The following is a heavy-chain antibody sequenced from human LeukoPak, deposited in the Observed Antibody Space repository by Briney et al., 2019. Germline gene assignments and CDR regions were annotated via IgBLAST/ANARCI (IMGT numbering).Heavy chain of an antibody. D-gene: IGHD3-10*01. CDR3: ARGRTGSHYVPSDH. V-gene: IGHV3-20*01. CDR2: INWSGGTT. Sequence: GGSLRLSCAASGFTFGDHGMSWVRQAPGKGLEWVSSINWSGGTTGYADSVKGRFTISRDNAKNSLFLQMNSLRDEDTALYHCARGRTGSHYVPSDHWGQGTLVTVSS. J-gene: IGHJ4*02. CDR1: GFTFGDHG.